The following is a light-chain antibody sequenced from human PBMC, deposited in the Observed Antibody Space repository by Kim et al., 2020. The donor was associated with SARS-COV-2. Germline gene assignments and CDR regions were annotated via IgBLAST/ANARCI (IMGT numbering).Light chain of an antibody. V-gene: IGKV1-17*03. Sequence: DIQMTQSPSAMSASVGDRVTITCRASQDISNYLAWFQQMPGKVPKRLIYTASNLESGVPSRFSGSGSGTEFTLTISSLQPEDFATYYCLHHNTYPHTFGQGTKLEIK. CDR3: LHHNTYPHT. CDR1: QDISNY. J-gene: IGKJ2*01. CDR2: TAS.